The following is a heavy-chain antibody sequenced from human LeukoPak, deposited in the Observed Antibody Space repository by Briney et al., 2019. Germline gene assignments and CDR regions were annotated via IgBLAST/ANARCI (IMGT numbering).Heavy chain of an antibody. CDR2: IYTSVST. CDR3: ARAREDYYDSSEDY. J-gene: IGHJ4*02. V-gene: IGHV4-61*02. D-gene: IGHD3-22*01. CDR1: GGSISSVSYY. Sequence: SETLSLTCTVSGGSISSVSYYWSWIRQPAGKGLEWIGRIYTSVSTNYNPSLKSRVIISVDTSKNQFSLKLSSVTAADTAVYYCARAREDYYDSSEDYWGQGTLVTVSS.